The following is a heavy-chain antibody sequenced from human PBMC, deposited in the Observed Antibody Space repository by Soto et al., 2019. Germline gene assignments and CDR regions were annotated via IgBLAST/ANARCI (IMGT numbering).Heavy chain of an antibody. D-gene: IGHD6-19*01. CDR3: AKDPLSSGRPGYYYWYYGMDV. Sequence: ASVKVSCKASGYTFTGYYVHWVRQAPGQGLEWMGWINPNSGGTNYAQKFQGWVTMTRDTSISTDYMELSGLRSDDTAVYYCAKDPLSSGRPGYYYWYYGMDVWGQGTTVTVSS. V-gene: IGHV1-2*04. CDR1: GYTFTGYY. CDR2: INPNSGGT. J-gene: IGHJ6*02.